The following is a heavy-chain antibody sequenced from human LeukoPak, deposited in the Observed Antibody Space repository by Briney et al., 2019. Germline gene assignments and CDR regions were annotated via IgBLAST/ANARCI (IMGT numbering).Heavy chain of an antibody. CDR2: INPNNGGT. J-gene: IGHJ5*02. CDR1: GYTFTGYY. CDR3: ARKRITMVRGVLSPNWFDP. Sequence: AASVKVSCKASGYTFTGYYMHWVRQAPGQGLEWMGWINPNNGGTNDAQKFQGRVTMTRDTSINTAYMELSRLRSDDTAVYYCARKRITMVRGVLSPNWFDPWGQGTLVTVSS. V-gene: IGHV1-2*02. D-gene: IGHD3-10*01.